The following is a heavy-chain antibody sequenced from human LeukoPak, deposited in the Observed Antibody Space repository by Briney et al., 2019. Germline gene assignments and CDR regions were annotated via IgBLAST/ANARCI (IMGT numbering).Heavy chain of an antibody. Sequence: GASVKVSCKASGYTFTGYYMHWVRQAPGQGLEWMGWINPNSGGTNYAQKFQGRVTMTRDTSISTAYMELSRLRSDDTAVYYCARTALGEHCSGGSCYRTTLDYGMDVWGQGTTVTVSS. J-gene: IGHJ6*02. CDR2: INPNSGGT. V-gene: IGHV1-2*02. CDR3: ARTALGEHCSGGSCYRTTLDYGMDV. D-gene: IGHD2-15*01. CDR1: GYTFTGYY.